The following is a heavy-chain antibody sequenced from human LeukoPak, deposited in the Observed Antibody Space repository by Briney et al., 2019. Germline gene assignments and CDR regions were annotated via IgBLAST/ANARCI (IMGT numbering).Heavy chain of an antibody. CDR1: GYTFTNYG. D-gene: IGHD1-26*01. J-gene: IGHJ4*02. CDR3: ARDIGSYNNRYYFDY. CDR2: ISADNGDT. Sequence: ASVKVSCKDPGYTFTNYGFSRVRQAPGQGLEWMGWISADNGDTNYAQNLQGRVTVTTDTSTSTAYMELRSLRSDDTAVYYCARDIGSYNNRYYFDYWGQGTLVTVSS. V-gene: IGHV1-18*01.